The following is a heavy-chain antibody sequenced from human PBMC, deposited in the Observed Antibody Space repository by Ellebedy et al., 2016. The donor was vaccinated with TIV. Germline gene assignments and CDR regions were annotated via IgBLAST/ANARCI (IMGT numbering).Heavy chain of an antibody. J-gene: IGHJ6*02. CDR1: GSSFTSYW. Sequence: GESLKISCKGSGSSFTSYWIGWVRQMPGKGLEWMGRIDPSDSYTNYSPSFQGHVTISADKSISTAYLQWSSLKASDTAMYYCARQVYYGMDVWGQGTTVTVSS. CDR2: IDPSDSYT. CDR3: ARQVYYGMDV. V-gene: IGHV5-10-1*01.